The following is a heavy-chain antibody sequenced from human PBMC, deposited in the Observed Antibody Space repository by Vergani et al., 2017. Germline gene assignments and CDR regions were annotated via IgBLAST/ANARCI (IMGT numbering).Heavy chain of an antibody. V-gene: IGHV4-38-2*01. CDR3: ARHRCSGGFFPSSYFYGMDV. D-gene: IGHD3-10*02. CDR2: VYHTGST. Sequence: QVQLQESGPGLVKPSETLSLNCAVTGYSISRGYYWGWLRQPPGKGLEWIGIVYHTGSTYYNPSLKSPVTISVDTSKNQFSLRLSSVTAADTAIYYCARHRCSGGFFPSSYFYGMDVWGHGTTVTVSS. CDR1: GYSISRGYY. J-gene: IGHJ6*02.